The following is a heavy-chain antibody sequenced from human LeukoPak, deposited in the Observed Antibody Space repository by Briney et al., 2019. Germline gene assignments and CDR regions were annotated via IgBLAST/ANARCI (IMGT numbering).Heavy chain of an antibody. CDR2: MNPNSGNT. CDR1: GFTFTSHD. D-gene: IGHD3-3*01. CDR3: ARDHRAFVWSGNPTQNFDY. J-gene: IGHJ4*02. V-gene: IGHV1-8*01. Sequence: ASVKVSCKASGFTFTSHDYNWVRQATGQGLEWMGWMNPNSGNTGYAQKFQGRVTMTRDTSITTVYMELSSLTSEDTAVYYCARDHRAFVWSGNPTQNFDYWGQGTLVTVSS.